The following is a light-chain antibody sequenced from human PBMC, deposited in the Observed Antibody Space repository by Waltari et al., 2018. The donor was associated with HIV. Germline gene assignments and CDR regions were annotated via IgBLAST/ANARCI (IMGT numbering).Light chain of an antibody. V-gene: IGLV1-44*01. CDR1: SSNIGSNS. Sequence: QSVLTQPPSASGTPGQTVIISCSGRSSNIGSNSVNWYQHLPGTAPKLLIYSNNQRPSGVPDRFSGSKSGTSASLAISGLQSEDEADYYCAAWDDSLNGPGYVFGAGTRVTVL. J-gene: IGLJ1*01. CDR3: AAWDDSLNGPGYV. CDR2: SNN.